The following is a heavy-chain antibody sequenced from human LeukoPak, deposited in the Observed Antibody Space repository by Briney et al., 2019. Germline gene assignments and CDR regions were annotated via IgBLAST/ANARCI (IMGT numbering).Heavy chain of an antibody. D-gene: IGHD1-7*01. CDR2: INHSGST. CDR3: ARGASDNWNYVVDY. CDR1: GGSFSGYY. J-gene: IGHJ4*02. V-gene: IGHV4-34*01. Sequence: PSETLSLTCAVYGGSFSGYYWSWIRQPPGKGLEWIGEINHSGSTNYNPSLKSRVTISVDTSKNQFSLKLSSVTAADTAVYYCARGASDNWNYVVDYWGQGTLVTVSS.